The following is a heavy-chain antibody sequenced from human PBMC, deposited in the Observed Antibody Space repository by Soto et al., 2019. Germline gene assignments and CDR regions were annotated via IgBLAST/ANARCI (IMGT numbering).Heavy chain of an antibody. Sequence: PSETLSLTCAISGAPITWGDYSWNWIRQPPGKGLEWIGYIFHGGSTYYNPSLRSRVTISVDRSRTQFSLTLTSVTAADTAVYYCARPRSGYDFGSRNYFDYWGQGSLVTVSS. V-gene: IGHV4-30-2*02. D-gene: IGHD5-12*01. J-gene: IGHJ4*02. CDR2: IFHGGST. CDR3: ARPRSGYDFGSRNYFDY. CDR1: GAPITWGDYS.